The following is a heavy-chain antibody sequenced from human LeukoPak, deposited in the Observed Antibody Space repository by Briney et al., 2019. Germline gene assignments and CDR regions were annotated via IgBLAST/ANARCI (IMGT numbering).Heavy chain of an antibody. D-gene: IGHD3-22*01. J-gene: IGHJ3*02. CDR2: ISSSSSYI. V-gene: IGHV3-21*01. Sequence: GGALRLSCAASGFSFSRYSIDWVGPAAGQGLKWVSSISSSSSYIYYADSVKGRFTISRDNATNSRYLQMNSLRAEDTAVYYCARGTGYYDRSGYYSFLHACDIWGQGTMVTDSS. CDR1: GFSFSRYS. CDR3: ARGTGYYDRSGYYSFLHACDI.